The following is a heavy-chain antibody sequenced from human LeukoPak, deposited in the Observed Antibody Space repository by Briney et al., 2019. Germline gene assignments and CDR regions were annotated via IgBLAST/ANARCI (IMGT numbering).Heavy chain of an antibody. CDR2: ISSSGGVT. D-gene: IGHD4-17*01. CDR1: GFIFSNTE. Sequence: GGSLRLSCTVSGFIFSNTEMNWVRQAPGKGLEWVSFISSSGGVTNYADSVKGRFTISRDNAKKSLYLRMNSLTAEDTAVYYCARPALYLHGDFPRVWGRGTTVIVSS. J-gene: IGHJ6*04. V-gene: IGHV3-48*03. CDR3: ARPALYLHGDFPRV.